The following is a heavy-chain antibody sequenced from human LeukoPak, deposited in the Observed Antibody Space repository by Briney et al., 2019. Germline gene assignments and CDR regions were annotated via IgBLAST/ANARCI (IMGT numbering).Heavy chain of an antibody. CDR2: MNPNSGNT. CDR1: RYTFTSYD. D-gene: IGHD3-3*01. J-gene: IGHJ3*02. Sequence: ASVKVSCKASRYTFTSYDINWVRQATGQGLEWMGWMNPNSGNTGYAQKFQGRVTITRNTSISTAYMELSSLRSEDTAVYYYARALPPSVFYDFWSGYPNAFDIWGQGTMVTVSS. V-gene: IGHV1-8*03. CDR3: ARALPPSVFYDFWSGYPNAFDI.